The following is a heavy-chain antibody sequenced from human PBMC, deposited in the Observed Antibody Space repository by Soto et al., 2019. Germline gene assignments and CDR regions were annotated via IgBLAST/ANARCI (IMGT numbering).Heavy chain of an antibody. CDR2: ISYDGSNK. CDR3: AKGPILWWCRDCFSPQYYYYGMDV. Sequence: QVQLVESGGGVVQPGRSLRLSCAASGFTFSSYGMHWVRQAPGKGLEWVAVISYDGSNKYYADSVKGRFTISRDNSKNTLYLQMNSLRAEDTAVYYCAKGPILWWCRDCFSPQYYYYGMDVW. J-gene: IGHJ6*01. D-gene: IGHD2-21*01. V-gene: IGHV3-30*18. CDR1: GFTFSSYG.